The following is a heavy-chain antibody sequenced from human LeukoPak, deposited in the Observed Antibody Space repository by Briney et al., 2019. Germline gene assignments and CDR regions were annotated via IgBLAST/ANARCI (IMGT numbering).Heavy chain of an antibody. D-gene: IGHD3-3*01. V-gene: IGHV4-61*02. CDR3: ARGRITIFGVVRNNNPHHNWFDP. CDR2: IYTRGST. CDR1: GGSISSGSYY. Sequence: SETLSLTCAVSGGSISSGSYYWTWIRQPAGKGLEWIGRIYTRGSTNYNPSLKSRVTISVDTSKNQFSLKLSSVTAADTAVYYCARGRITIFGVVRNNNPHHNWFDPWGQGTLVTVSS. J-gene: IGHJ5*02.